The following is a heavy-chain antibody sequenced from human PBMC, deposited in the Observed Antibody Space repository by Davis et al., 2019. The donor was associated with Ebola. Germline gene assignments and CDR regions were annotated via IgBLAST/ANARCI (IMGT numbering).Heavy chain of an antibody. J-gene: IGHJ3*02. CDR3: ARGMYYDILSDKPDAFDI. Sequence: MPSETLSLTCTVSGDSVSSGSHYWTWIRQPPGKGLEWIGYIYYTGSTYYSPSLESQVTISVDTSKKQFSLKLSTVTAADTAVYYCARGMYYDILSDKPDAFDIWGQGTMVTVSS. CDR2: IYYTGST. V-gene: IGHV4-61*01. D-gene: IGHD3-9*01. CDR1: GDSVSSGSHY.